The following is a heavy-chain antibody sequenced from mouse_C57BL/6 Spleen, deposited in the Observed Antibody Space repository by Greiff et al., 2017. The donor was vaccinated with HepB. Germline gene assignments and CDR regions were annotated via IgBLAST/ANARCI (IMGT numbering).Heavy chain of an antibody. V-gene: IGHV1-69*01. CDR1: GYTFTSYW. D-gene: IGHD1-1*01. CDR2: IDPSDSYT. Sequence: QVQLQQPGAELVMPGASVKLSCKASGYTFTSYWMHWVKQRPGQGLEWIGEIDPSDSYTNYNQKFKGKSTLTVDKSSSTAYMQLSSLTSEDSAVYYCARRVVLLRYPWYFDVWGTGTTVTVSS. J-gene: IGHJ1*03. CDR3: ARRVVLLRYPWYFDV.